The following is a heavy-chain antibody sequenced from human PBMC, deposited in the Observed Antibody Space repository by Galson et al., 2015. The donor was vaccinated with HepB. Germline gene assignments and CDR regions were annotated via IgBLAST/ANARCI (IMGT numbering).Heavy chain of an antibody. CDR3: VKDNGRHLYQMEV. V-gene: IGHV3-9*01. J-gene: IGHJ6*04. Sequence: SLRLSCAASGFTFHYYAMHWVRQAPGKGLEWVSGISWKSDIVAYADSVKGRFTISRDNANNALYLQMNSLRADDTALYYCVKDNGRHLYQMEVWGKGTTVIVSS. CDR2: ISWKSDIV. D-gene: IGHD2-2*01. CDR1: GFTFHYYA.